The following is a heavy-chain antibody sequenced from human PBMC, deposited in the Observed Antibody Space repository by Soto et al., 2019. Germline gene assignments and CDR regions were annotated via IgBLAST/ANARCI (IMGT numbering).Heavy chain of an antibody. V-gene: IGHV3-30-3*01. Sequence: QVQLVESGGGVVQPGRSLRLSCEASGFSFRSYVMYWVRQAPGKGLEWVAAISDDGSSKYYADSVKGRFTISRDNSKNTLYLQMNSLRAGDTALYYCTAVWEIREESDYWGQGTLVTVSS. CDR3: TAVWEIREESDY. D-gene: IGHD1-26*01. CDR2: ISDDGSSK. J-gene: IGHJ4*02. CDR1: GFSFRSYV.